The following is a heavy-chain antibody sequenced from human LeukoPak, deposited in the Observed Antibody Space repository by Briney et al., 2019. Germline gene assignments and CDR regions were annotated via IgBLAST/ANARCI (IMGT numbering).Heavy chain of an antibody. Sequence: GGSLRLSCAASGFPFNIYAMNWVRQAPGKGLEWVSAISGSGGKTYYADSVKGRFTISRDNAKNTLYLQMNSLRAEDTAMYYCVRSDWFDNWGQGTLVTVSS. V-gene: IGHV3-23*01. CDR1: GFPFNIYA. CDR3: VRSDWFDN. CDR2: ISGSGGKT. J-gene: IGHJ5*02.